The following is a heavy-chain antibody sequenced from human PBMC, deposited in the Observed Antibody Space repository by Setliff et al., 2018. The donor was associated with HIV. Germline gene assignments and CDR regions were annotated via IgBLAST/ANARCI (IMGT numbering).Heavy chain of an antibody. CDR3: ARGSFGGSYSSF. CDR1: GYTFTNYD. D-gene: IGHD1-26*01. V-gene: IGHV1-8*01. J-gene: IGHJ4*02. Sequence: ASVKVSCKASGYTFTNYDINWVRQVPGRGLEWMGRMNPDSGLTDYAPKLQGRVIMTRNTSITTAYMQVTRLRSDDTAVYYCARGSFGGSYSSFWGQGTLVTVSS. CDR2: MNPDSGLT.